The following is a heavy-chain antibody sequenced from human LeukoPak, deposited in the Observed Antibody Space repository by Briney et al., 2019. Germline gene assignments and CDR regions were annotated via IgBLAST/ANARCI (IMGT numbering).Heavy chain of an antibody. V-gene: IGHV1-2*02. J-gene: IGHJ4*02. CDR2: INPNSGGT. D-gene: IGHD3-22*01. Sequence: ASVKVSCKASGYTFTRYYIHWVRQAPGQGLEWMGWINPNSGGTNYAHKFQGRVTMTRDTSISTAYMELSRLRSDDTAVYYCARGDYYDSSGLVDYWGQGTLVTVSS. CDR1: GYTFTRYY. CDR3: ARGDYYDSSGLVDY.